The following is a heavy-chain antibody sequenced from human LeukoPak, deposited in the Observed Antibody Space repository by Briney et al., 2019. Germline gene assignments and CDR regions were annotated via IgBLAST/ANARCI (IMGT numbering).Heavy chain of an antibody. Sequence: SETLSLTCAVYGGSFSGYYWSWIRQPPGKGLEWIGEINHSGSTNYNPSLKSRVTISVDTSKSQFSLKLNSMTAAATAVYYCARGAQTYYDKAPVDYWGQGTLVTVSS. CDR3: ARGAQTYYDKAPVDY. CDR1: GGSFSGYY. V-gene: IGHV4-34*01. CDR2: INHSGST. J-gene: IGHJ4*02. D-gene: IGHD3-22*01.